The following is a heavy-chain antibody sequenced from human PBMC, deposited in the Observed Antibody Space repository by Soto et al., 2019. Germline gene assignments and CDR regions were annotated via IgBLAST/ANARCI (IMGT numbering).Heavy chain of an antibody. J-gene: IGHJ4*02. CDR3: ARLFRLGTAMAPLGY. Sequence: QVQLVQSGAEVKKPGASVKVSCKASGYTFTSYDINWVRQATGQGLEWMGWMNPNSGNTGYAQKSKGRVTMTGNTSISTAYLELSSLRSEDTAVYYCARLFRLGTAMAPLGYWGQGTLLTVSS. CDR2: MNPNSGNT. V-gene: IGHV1-8*01. D-gene: IGHD5-18*01. CDR1: GYTFTSYD.